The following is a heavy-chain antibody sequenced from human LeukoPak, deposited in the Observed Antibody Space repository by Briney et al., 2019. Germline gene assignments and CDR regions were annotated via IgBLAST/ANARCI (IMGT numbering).Heavy chain of an antibody. Sequence: ASVKVSCKASGYILTDYYVHWVRQAPGQGLEWMGWLNPNSGGTNYAQKFQGRVTMTRDTSINTAYMELSRLRSDDTALYYCARGDVVATNYHDYWGQGTLVTVSS. CDR3: ARGDVVATNYHDY. V-gene: IGHV1-2*02. D-gene: IGHD5-12*01. CDR1: GYILTDYY. J-gene: IGHJ4*02. CDR2: LNPNSGGT.